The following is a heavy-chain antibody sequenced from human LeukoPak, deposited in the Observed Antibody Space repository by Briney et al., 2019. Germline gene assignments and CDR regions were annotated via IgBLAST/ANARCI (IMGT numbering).Heavy chain of an antibody. CDR2: IIPIFGTA. CDR3: ARDGTGYSSGWYIFPAEYFQH. J-gene: IGHJ1*01. CDR1: GGTFSSYA. Sequence: AASVKVSCKASGGTFSSYAISWVRQAPGQGLEWMGGIIPIFGTANYAQKFQGRVTITRDTSASTAYMELSSLRSEDTAVYYCARDGTGYSSGWYIFPAEYFQHWGQGTLVTVSS. D-gene: IGHD6-19*01. V-gene: IGHV1-69*05.